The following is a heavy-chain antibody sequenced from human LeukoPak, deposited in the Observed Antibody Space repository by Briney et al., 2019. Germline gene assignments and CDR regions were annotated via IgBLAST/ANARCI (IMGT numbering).Heavy chain of an antibody. J-gene: IGHJ4*02. V-gene: IGHV4-39*01. Sequence: SETLSLTCTVSGGSISSSSYYWGWIRQPPGKGLEWIGSIYYSGSTYYNPSLKSRVTISVDTSKNQFSLKLRSVTAADTAVYYCASFYDFWSGYYPFPHLPHAYWGQGTLVTVSS. CDR3: ASFYDFWSGYYPFPHLPHAY. CDR1: GGSISSSSYY. D-gene: IGHD3-3*01. CDR2: IYYSGST.